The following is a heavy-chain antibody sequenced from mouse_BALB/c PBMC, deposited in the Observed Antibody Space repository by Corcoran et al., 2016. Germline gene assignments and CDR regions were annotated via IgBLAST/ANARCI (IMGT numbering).Heavy chain of an antibody. CDR2: ISYDGSN. CDR1: GYSITSGYY. V-gene: IGHV3-6*02. J-gene: IGHJ4*01. Sequence: DVQLQESGPGLVKPSQSLSLTCSVTGYSITSGYYWNWIRQFPGNKLEWMGYISYDGSNNYNPYLKNRISITRDTSKNQFFLKLNSVTTEDTATYYCASIYDGYAMDYWGQGTSVTVSS. CDR3: ASIYDGYAMDY. D-gene: IGHD2-3*01.